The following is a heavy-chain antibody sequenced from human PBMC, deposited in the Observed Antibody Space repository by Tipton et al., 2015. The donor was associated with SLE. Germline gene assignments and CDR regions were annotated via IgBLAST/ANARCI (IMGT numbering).Heavy chain of an antibody. Sequence: GSLRLSCATSGFSVSSNYMTWVRQAPGKGLEWVSIIYEGGSTDYADSVKGRFTISRDNSKNTLYLQMNGLRAEDTAVYYCAREFRSGGNWGQGTLVTVSS. CDR2: IYEGGST. CDR1: GFSVSSNY. V-gene: IGHV3-53*05. CDR3: AREFRSGGN. J-gene: IGHJ4*02. D-gene: IGHD1-26*01.